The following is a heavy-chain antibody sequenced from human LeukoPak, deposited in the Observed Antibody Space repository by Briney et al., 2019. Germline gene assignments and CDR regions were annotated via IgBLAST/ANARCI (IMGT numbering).Heavy chain of an antibody. V-gene: IGHV1-2*02. CDR3: AADKQQLSYYFDY. J-gene: IGHJ4*02. CDR1: GYTLTAYY. D-gene: IGHD6-13*01. Sequence: ASVKVSCKASGYTLTAYYIHWLRQAPGQGLEWMGWIKSNTGGTKYVEKFEGRFTMTRDTSISTIYMELSSLRSDDTAVYYCAADKQQLSYYFDYWGQGTLVTASA. CDR2: IKSNTGGT.